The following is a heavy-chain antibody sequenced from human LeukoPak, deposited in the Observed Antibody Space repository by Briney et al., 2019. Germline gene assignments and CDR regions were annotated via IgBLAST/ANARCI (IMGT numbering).Heavy chain of an antibody. CDR3: AGGFFWSGYYSYYFDY. Sequence: VASVKVSCKASGYTFTSYYMHWVRQAPGQGLEWMGIINPSGGSTSYAQKFQGRVTMTRDTSTSTVYMELSSLRSEDTAVYYCAGGFFWSGYYSYYFDYWGQGTLVTVSS. J-gene: IGHJ4*02. CDR1: GYTFTSYY. V-gene: IGHV1-46*01. D-gene: IGHD3-3*01. CDR2: INPSGGST.